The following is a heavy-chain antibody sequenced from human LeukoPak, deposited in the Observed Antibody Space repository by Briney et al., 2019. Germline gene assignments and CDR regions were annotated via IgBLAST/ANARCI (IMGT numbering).Heavy chain of an antibody. CDR2: IKQDGSEK. CDR3: ARNGVYFGWLLAYFAY. V-gene: IGHV3-7*03. D-gene: IGHD3-9*01. J-gene: IGHJ4*02. CDR1: GFTFSSYS. Sequence: GSLRLSCAASGFTFSSYSMNWVRQAPGKGLEWVANIKQDGSEKYYVDSVKGRFTISRDNAKNSLYLQMNSLRAEDTAVYLCARNGVYFGWLLAYFAYWGQGTLVTVSS.